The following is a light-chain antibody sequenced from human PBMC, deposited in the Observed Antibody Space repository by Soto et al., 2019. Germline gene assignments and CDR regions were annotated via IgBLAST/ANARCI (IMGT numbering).Light chain of an antibody. J-gene: IGKJ4*01. CDR1: QSLRNNY. CDR2: GAS. V-gene: IGKV3-20*01. CDR3: QQFGSYPLT. Sequence: ESVLTQSPGTLSLSPGERATLSCRASQSLRNNYLAWYQQKPGQAPRFLIYGASARATGIPDRFSGGGSGTDFTLTISRLEPEDFAVYYCQQFGSYPLTFGGGTK.